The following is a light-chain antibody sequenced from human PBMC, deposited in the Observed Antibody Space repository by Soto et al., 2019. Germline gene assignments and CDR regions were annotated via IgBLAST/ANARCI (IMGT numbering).Light chain of an antibody. J-gene: IGKJ2*01. V-gene: IGKV3-20*01. CDR2: AAS. CDR3: QQYGSSSYT. Sequence: EIVLTQSPGTLSLSPGERATLSCRASQSISSIYLAWYQQKPGQAPRLLIYAASSRATGIPDRFSGSGSGTDFTLTISRLEPEDFAVYYCQQYGSSSYTFGQGTQLEIK. CDR1: QSISSIY.